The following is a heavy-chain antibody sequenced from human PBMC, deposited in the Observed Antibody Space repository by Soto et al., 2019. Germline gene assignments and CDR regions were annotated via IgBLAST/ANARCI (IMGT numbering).Heavy chain of an antibody. J-gene: IGHJ4*02. CDR1: GGSFSDYY. Sequence: QGQLQQWGAGLLRPSEPLSLTCAVYGGSFSDYYWSWIRQPPGKGLEWIGEIHPSGSIHYNPSLKSRVTISVDTSKNQFSLKMSFVTAADTAVYYCARGMDTAKTGYWGQGTLVSVSS. D-gene: IGHD5-18*01. V-gene: IGHV4-34*01. CDR2: IHPSGSI. CDR3: ARGMDTAKTGY.